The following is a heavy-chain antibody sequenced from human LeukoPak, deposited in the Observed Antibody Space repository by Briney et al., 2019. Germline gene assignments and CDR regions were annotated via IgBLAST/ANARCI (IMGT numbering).Heavy chain of an antibody. D-gene: IGHD6-13*01. Sequence: SETLSLTCAVSGGSISSGGYSWSWIRQPPGKGLEWIGYIYYSGSTNYNPSLKSRLNISVDTSKNQCSLKLSSVTAADTAVYYCARVLAAAGTQKNWFDPWGQGTLVTVSS. CDR3: ARVLAAAGTQKNWFDP. CDR1: GGSISSGGYS. CDR2: IYYSGST. V-gene: IGHV4-61*08. J-gene: IGHJ5*02.